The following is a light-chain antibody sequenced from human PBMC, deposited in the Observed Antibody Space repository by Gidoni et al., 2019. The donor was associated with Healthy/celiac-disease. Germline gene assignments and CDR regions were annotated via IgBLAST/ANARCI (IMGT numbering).Light chain of an antibody. CDR3: QQYYSTPYT. Sequence: LVMTQSPDSLAVSLGERATINCKSSQSVLYSSNNKNYLAWYQQKPGQPPKLLIYWASTRESGVPDRFSGSGSGTDFTLTISSLQDEDVAVYYCQQYYSTPYTFGQGTKLEIK. CDR1: QSVLYSSNNKNY. CDR2: WAS. V-gene: IGKV4-1*01. J-gene: IGKJ2*01.